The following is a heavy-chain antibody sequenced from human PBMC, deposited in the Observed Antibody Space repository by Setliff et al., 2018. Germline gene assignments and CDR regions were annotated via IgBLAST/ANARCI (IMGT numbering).Heavy chain of an antibody. V-gene: IGHV4-39*02. CDR1: GGSISTNTYF. J-gene: IGHJ4*02. Sequence: SETLSLTCTVSGGSISTNTYFWGWIRQPPGKGLEWIRYIYYSGSTNYNPSLKSRVTISVDTSKNHFSLKVNSVTAADTALYYCARSPSSGAYWNPRPFYSDYWGQGTLVTVSS. CDR3: ARSPSSGAYWNPRPFYSDY. CDR2: IYYSGST. D-gene: IGHD1-26*01.